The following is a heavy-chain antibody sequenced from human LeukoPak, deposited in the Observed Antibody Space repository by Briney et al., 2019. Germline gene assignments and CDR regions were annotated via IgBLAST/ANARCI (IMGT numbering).Heavy chain of an antibody. CDR1: GFTFSSYD. Sequence: GGSLRLSCAASGFTFSSYDMNWVRQAPWKGLEWVSDVSGSGVSTYYADSVKGRFTVSRDNSRDTLYLQMNSLRVEDTAIYYCARSSLGSGWYRRGFDYWGQGILVTVSS. J-gene: IGHJ4*02. CDR2: VSGSGVST. D-gene: IGHD6-13*01. CDR3: ARSSLGSGWYRRGFDY. V-gene: IGHV3-23*01.